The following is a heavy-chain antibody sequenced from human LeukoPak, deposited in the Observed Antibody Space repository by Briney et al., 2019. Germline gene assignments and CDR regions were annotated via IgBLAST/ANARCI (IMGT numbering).Heavy chain of an antibody. D-gene: IGHD6-19*01. J-gene: IGHJ5*02. Sequence: PSETLSLTCTVSGYSISSGYYWDWIRQPPGKGLEWIGSIYHSGSTYYNPSLKSRVTISVDTSKNQFSLKLSSVTAADTAVYYCARGAAVALPMFDPWGQGTLVTVSS. V-gene: IGHV4-38-2*02. CDR3: ARGAAVALPMFDP. CDR2: IYHSGST. CDR1: GYSISSGYY.